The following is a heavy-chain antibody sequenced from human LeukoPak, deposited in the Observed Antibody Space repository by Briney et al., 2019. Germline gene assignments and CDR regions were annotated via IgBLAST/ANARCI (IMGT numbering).Heavy chain of an antibody. CDR2: IIPIFGTA. CDR1: GGTFSSYA. J-gene: IGHJ4*02. CDR3: ARVLDGLSPFDY. V-gene: IGHV1-69*13. Sequence: SVKVSCKASGGTFSSYAISWVRQAPGQGLEWMGGIIPIFGTANYAQKFQGRVTITADESTSTAYMELSGLRSEDTAVYYCARVLDGLSPFDYWGQGTLVTVSS. D-gene: IGHD3/OR15-3a*01.